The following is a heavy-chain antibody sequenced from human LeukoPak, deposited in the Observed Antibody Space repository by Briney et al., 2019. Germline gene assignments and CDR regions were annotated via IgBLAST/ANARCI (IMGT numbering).Heavy chain of an antibody. CDR2: ISSSSSYI. CDR1: GFTFSSYT. CDR3: ARAAPRDYSGGSWFFDWFDP. J-gene: IGHJ5*02. V-gene: IGHV3-21*04. Sequence: GGSLRLSCAASGFTFSSYTMNWVRQAPGKGLEWVSSISSSSSYINYADSVKGRFTISRDNAKNSLYLQMNSLTSDDTAVYYCARAAPRDYSGGSWFFDWFDPWGQGTLVTVSS. D-gene: IGHD2-15*01.